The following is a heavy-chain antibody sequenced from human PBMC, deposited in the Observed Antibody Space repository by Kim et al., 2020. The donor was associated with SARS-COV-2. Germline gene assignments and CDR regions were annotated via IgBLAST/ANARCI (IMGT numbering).Heavy chain of an antibody. CDR2: IYPGDSDT. J-gene: IGHJ6*02. V-gene: IGHV5-51*01. D-gene: IGHD6-13*01. Sequence: GESLKISCKGSGYSFTSYWIGWVRQMPGKGLEWMGIIYPGDSDTRYSPSFQGQVTISADKSISTAYLQWSSLKASDTAMYYCARGPGIAAANDTLSYYSYGMDVWGQGTTVTVSS. CDR1: GYSFTSYW. CDR3: ARGPGIAAANDTLSYYSYGMDV.